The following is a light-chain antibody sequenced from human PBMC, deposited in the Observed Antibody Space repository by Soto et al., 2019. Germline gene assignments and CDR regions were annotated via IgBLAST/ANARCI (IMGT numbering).Light chain of an antibody. J-gene: IGKJ1*01. CDR1: QSIGNY. CDR2: AAS. CDR3: QQSYSYPKWT. V-gene: IGKV1-39*01. Sequence: DMHLPQCPSALTACVGARDSITCRESQSIGNYLNWYQQKPGKAPEVMIYAASTLQRGVPSRFSGSGSGTEFTRTISSLQPEDFATYYCQQSYSYPKWTFGQGTKVDIK.